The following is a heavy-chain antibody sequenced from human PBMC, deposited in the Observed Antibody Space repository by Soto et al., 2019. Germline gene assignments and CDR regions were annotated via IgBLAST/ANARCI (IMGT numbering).Heavy chain of an antibody. CDR1: GFTLSSYA. J-gene: IGHJ6*02. CDR2: ISGSGGST. V-gene: IGHV3-23*01. CDR3: AKDLYVAAADPEYYYYYGMDV. Sequence: EVQLLESGGGLVQPGGSLRLSCAASGFTLSSYAMSWVRQAPGKGLEWVSAISGSGGSTYYADSVTGRFTISRDNSKNTLYLQMNSLRAEDTAVYYFAKDLYVAAADPEYYYYYGMDVCGHGTTVTVSS. D-gene: IGHD6-13*01.